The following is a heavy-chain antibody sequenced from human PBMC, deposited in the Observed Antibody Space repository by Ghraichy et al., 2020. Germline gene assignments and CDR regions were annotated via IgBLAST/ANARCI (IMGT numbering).Heavy chain of an antibody. CDR2: ISYDGSNK. D-gene: IGHD3-9*01. J-gene: IGHJ4*02. V-gene: IGHV3-30*04. CDR3: ARDGASRYFDWLVGLNRQGYFDY. CDR1: GFTFSSYA. Sequence: GESLNISCAASGFTFSSYAMHWVRQAPGKGLEWVAVISYDGSNKYYADSVKGRFTISRDNSKNTLYLQMNSLRAEDTAVYYCARDGASRYFDWLVGLNRQGYFDYWGQGTLVTVSS.